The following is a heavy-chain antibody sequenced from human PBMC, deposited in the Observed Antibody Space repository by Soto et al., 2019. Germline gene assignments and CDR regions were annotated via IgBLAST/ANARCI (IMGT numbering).Heavy chain of an antibody. D-gene: IGHD3-3*01. Sequence: LRLSCAASGFTFSSYAMHWVRQAPGKGLEWVAVISYDGSNKYYADSVKGRFTISRDNSKNTLYLQMNSLRAEDTAVYYCARTNDFWSGYPVYYGMDVWGQGTTVTVSS. CDR1: GFTFSSYA. J-gene: IGHJ6*02. V-gene: IGHV3-30-3*01. CDR2: ISYDGSNK. CDR3: ARTNDFWSGYPVYYGMDV.